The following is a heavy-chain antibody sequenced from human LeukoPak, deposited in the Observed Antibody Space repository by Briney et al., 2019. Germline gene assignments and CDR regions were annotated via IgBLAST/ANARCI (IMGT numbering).Heavy chain of an antibody. CDR3: ASPPGNY. Sequence: PGGSLRLSCAASGFSFSNYAMHWVRQAPGKGLEYVSAISRNGGSTYYANSVKGRFTISRDNSKNTLYLQMGSLRAEDMAVYYYASPPGNYWGQGTLVTVSS. CDR1: GFSFSNYA. CDR2: ISRNGGST. V-gene: IGHV3-64*01. J-gene: IGHJ4*02.